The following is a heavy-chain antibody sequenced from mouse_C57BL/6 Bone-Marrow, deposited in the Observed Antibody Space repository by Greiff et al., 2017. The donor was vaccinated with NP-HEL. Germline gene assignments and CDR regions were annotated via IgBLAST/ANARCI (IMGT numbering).Heavy chain of an antibody. J-gene: IGHJ2*01. Sequence: EVKLMESGGGLVKPGGSLKLSCAASGFTFSDYGMHWVRQAPEKGLEWVAYISSGSSTIYYADTVKGRFTISRDNAKNTLFLQMTSLRSEDTAMYYCARDPPYDYLDYWGQGTTLTVSS. V-gene: IGHV5-17*01. CDR2: ISSGSSTI. CDR3: ARDPPYDYLDY. CDR1: GFTFSDYG. D-gene: IGHD2-4*01.